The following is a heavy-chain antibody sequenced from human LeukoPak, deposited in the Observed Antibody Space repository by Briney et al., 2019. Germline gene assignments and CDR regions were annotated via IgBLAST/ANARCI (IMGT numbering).Heavy chain of an antibody. D-gene: IGHD3-9*01. CDR3: AREGSSLTGVHY. J-gene: IGHJ4*02. Sequence: PGGSLRLSCVASGFTFSDYYMSWIRQAPGKGLEWVSYISSSGSARYYTDSVKGRFTISGDNAKNSLYLQMNSLRAEDTAVYYCAREGSSLTGVHYWGQGTLVTVSS. CDR1: GFTFSDYY. V-gene: IGHV3-11*01. CDR2: ISSSGSAR.